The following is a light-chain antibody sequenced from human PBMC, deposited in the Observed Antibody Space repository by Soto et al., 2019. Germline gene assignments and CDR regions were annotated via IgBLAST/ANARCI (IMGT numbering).Light chain of an antibody. V-gene: IGKV3D-20*02. CDR2: GAS. Sequence: EIVLTQSPGTLSLSPGERATLSCRASQTMRSSHLAWYQQKPGQAPRLLIYGASTRTFDVPDRFSGSGSGTNFTLTISRLQPEDFAVYYCRQRSNWPFTFGPGAKVDIK. CDR1: QTMRSSH. CDR3: RQRSNWPFT. J-gene: IGKJ3*01.